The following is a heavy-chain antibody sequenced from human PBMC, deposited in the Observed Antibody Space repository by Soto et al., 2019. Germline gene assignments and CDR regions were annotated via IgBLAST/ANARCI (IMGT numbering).Heavy chain of an antibody. J-gene: IGHJ4*02. CDR3: AKETYGSGWTLDS. CDR1: GFAFSDYS. Sequence: DVQLLESGGGVVQSGGSLRLSSSASGFAFSDYSMHWVRQAPGKGPEWVSAISGGGGNTYYAGSVNGRFTISRDNSRNTLYLQMHSLRDDDTALYYCAKETYGSGWTLDSWGQGTRATVSS. D-gene: IGHD6-19*01. V-gene: IGHV3-23*01. CDR2: ISGGGGNT.